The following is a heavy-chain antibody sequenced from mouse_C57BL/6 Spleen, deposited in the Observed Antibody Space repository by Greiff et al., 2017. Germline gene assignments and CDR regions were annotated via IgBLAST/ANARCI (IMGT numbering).Heavy chain of an antibody. CDR1: GYTFTDYY. V-gene: IGHV1-26*01. J-gene: IGHJ2*01. D-gene: IGHD2-3*01. CDR2: INPNNGGT. CDR3: ARGDDGYYVDY. Sequence: EVQLQQSGPELVKPGASVKISCKAPGYTFTDYYMNWVKQSHGKSLEWIGDINPNNGGTSYNQKFKGKATLTVDKSSSTAYMELRSLTSEDSAVYYCARGDDGYYVDYWGQGTTLTVSS.